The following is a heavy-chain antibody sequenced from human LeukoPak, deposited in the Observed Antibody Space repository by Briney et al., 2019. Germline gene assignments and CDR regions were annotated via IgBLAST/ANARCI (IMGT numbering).Heavy chain of an antibody. CDR1: GFTFSSYA. Sequence: GRSLRLSCAASGFTFSSYAMSWVRQAPGKGLEWVSAISGSGGSTYYADSVKGRFTISRDNSKNTLYLQMNSLRAEDTAVYYCAKGISGSGYYRYYFDYWGQGTLVTVSS. D-gene: IGHD3-3*01. V-gene: IGHV3-23*01. CDR3: AKGISGSGYYRYYFDY. CDR2: ISGSGGST. J-gene: IGHJ4*02.